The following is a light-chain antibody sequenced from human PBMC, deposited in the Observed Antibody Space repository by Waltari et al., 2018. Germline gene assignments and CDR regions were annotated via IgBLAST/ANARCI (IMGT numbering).Light chain of an antibody. Sequence: EIVLTQSPATQSLSPGERATLSCRASQSVSSYLAWYQPKPGQAPRLLIYDASNRATGIPARFSGSGSGTDFTLTISSLEPEDFAVYYCQQRSNWPATFGQGTRLEIK. CDR3: QQRSNWPAT. J-gene: IGKJ5*01. V-gene: IGKV3-11*01. CDR2: DAS. CDR1: QSVSSY.